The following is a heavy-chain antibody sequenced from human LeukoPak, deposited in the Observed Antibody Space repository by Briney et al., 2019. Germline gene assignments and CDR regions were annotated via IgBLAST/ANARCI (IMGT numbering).Heavy chain of an antibody. CDR3: ARVQRGYSGYAVDY. D-gene: IGHD5-12*01. J-gene: IGHJ4*02. CDR1: GFTFSSYS. V-gene: IGHV4-59*01. Sequence: PGGSLRLSCAASGFTFSSYSMNWVRQPPGKGLEWIGYIYYSGSTNYNPSLKSRVTISVDTSKNQFSLKLSSVTAADTAVYYCARVQRGYSGYAVDYWGQGTLVTVSS. CDR2: IYYSGST.